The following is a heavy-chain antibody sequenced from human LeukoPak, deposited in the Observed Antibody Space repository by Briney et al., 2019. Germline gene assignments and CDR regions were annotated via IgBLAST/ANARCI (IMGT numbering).Heavy chain of an antibody. CDR3: AREGCSGGSCYHPYNWFDP. J-gene: IGHJ5*02. V-gene: IGHV1-69*13. D-gene: IGHD2-15*01. Sequence: SVKVSCKASGGTFSSYAISWVRQAPGQGLEWMGGIIPIFGTANYAQKFQGRVTITADESTSTAYMGLSSLRSEDTAVYYCAREGCSGGSCYHPYNWFDPWGQGTLVTVSS. CDR1: GGTFSSYA. CDR2: IIPIFGTA.